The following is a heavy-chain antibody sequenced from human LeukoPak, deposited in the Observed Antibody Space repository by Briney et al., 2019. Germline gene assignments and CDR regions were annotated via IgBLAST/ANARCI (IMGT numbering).Heavy chain of an antibody. CDR2: IIPIFGTA. CDR3: ARVSTYGDYENYAFDI. D-gene: IGHD4-17*01. J-gene: IGHJ3*02. CDR1: GGTFSSYA. Sequence: SVKVSCKASGGTFSSYAISWVRQAPGQGLEWMGGIIPIFGTANYAQKFQGRVTITTDESTSTAYMELSSLRSEDTAVYYCARVSTYGDYENYAFDIWRQRTMVTVAS. V-gene: IGHV1-69*05.